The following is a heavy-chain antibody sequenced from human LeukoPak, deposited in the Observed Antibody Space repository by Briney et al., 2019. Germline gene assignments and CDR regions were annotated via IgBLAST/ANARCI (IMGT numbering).Heavy chain of an antibody. CDR1: GFTFSSYA. V-gene: IGHV3-30-3*01. D-gene: IGHD1-26*01. CDR3: ARGPLGSGSYLSTPYY. Sequence: GGSLRLSCAASGFTFSSYAMHWVRQAPGKGLEWVAVISYDGSNKYYADSVKGRFTISRDNSKNTLYLQMNSLRAEDTAVYYCARGPLGSGSYLSTPYYWGQGTLVTVSS. CDR2: ISYDGSNK. J-gene: IGHJ4*02.